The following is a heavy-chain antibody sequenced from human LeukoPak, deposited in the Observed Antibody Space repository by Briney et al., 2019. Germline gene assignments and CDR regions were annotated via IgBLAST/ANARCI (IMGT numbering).Heavy chain of an antibody. Sequence: RRASVTVSCKASGYTFTSYAMHWVRQAPGQRLEWMGWINAGNGNTKYSQNFQGRVTFTRETSASTAYMELSSLRSEDTAVYYCARTYSGYDYYFDYWGQGTLVTVSS. J-gene: IGHJ4*02. V-gene: IGHV1-3*01. CDR2: INAGNGNT. CDR3: ARTYSGYDYYFDY. CDR1: GYTFTSYA. D-gene: IGHD5-12*01.